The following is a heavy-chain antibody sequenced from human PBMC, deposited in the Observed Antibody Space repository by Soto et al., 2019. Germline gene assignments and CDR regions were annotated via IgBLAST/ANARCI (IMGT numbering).Heavy chain of an antibody. CDR3: TRAAWFPYLSFY. D-gene: IGHD3-10*01. J-gene: IGHJ4*02. V-gene: IGHV3-48*03. Sequence: GSLRLSCAASGFTFSRFELHWVRQAPGKGLEWISYISSSGSAAYYASSVEGRFTISRDNANNSVYLQMDSLRAEDTALYYCTRAAWFPYLSFYWGQGALVTVSS. CDR2: ISSSGSAA. CDR1: GFTFSRFE.